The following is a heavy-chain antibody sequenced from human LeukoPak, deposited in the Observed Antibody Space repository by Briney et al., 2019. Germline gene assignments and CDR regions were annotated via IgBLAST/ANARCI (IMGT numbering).Heavy chain of an antibody. CDR2: ISSGSSYT. Sequence: PGGSLRLSCAASGFTFSDYYMSWIRQAPGKELEWISYISSGSSYTNYADSVKGRFTISRDNAKNSLYLQMHSLRAEDTAVYYCARDSPGGSSSRTDYWGQGTLVTVSS. V-gene: IGHV3-11*06. J-gene: IGHJ4*02. CDR1: GFTFSDYY. CDR3: ARDSPGGSSSRTDY. D-gene: IGHD6-13*01.